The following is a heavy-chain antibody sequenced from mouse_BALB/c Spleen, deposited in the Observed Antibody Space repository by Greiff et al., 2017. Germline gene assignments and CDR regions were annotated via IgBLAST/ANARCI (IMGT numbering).Heavy chain of an antibody. CDR3: ARVGLGY. Sequence: VQVVESGAELARPGASVKLSCKASGYTFTSYWMQWVKQRPGQGLEWIGAIYPGDGDTRYTQKFKGKATLTADKSSSTAYMQLSSLASEDSAVYYCARVGLGYWGQGTTLTVSS. CDR2: IYPGDGDT. J-gene: IGHJ2*01. CDR1: GYTFTSYW. D-gene: IGHD4-1*01. V-gene: IGHV1-87*01.